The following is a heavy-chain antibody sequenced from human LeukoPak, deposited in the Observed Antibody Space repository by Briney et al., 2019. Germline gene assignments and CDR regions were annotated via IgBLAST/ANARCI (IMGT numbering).Heavy chain of an antibody. V-gene: IGHV1-8*01. CDR3: ARGGGDYDFWSGYYYFDY. J-gene: IGHJ4*02. Sequence: EASVKVSCKASGYTFTSYDINWVRQATGQGLEWMGWMNPNSGNTGYAQKFRGGVTMTRNTSISTAYMELSSLRSEDTAVYYCARGGGDYDFWSGYYYFDYWGQGTLVTVSS. CDR2: MNPNSGNT. D-gene: IGHD3-3*01. CDR1: GYTFTSYD.